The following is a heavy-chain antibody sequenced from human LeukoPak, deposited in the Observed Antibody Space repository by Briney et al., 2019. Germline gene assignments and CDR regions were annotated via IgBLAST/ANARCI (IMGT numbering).Heavy chain of an antibody. CDR1: GFTFSIYG. D-gene: IGHD3-10*01. CDR3: ARDLLLWFGELSGDSDY. CDR2: IWYDGSHK. J-gene: IGHJ4*02. V-gene: IGHV3-33*08. Sequence: GGSLRLSCAASGFTFSIYGMHWVRQAPGKGLEWVAVIWYDGSHKYYADSVKGRFTISRDNSKNTLHLQMNSLRAEDTAVYYCARDLLLWFGELSGDSDYWGQGTLVTVSS.